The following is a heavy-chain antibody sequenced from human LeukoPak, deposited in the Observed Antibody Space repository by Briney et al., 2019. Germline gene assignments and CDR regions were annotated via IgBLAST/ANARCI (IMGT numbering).Heavy chain of an antibody. CDR3: ARNLQGGYNYGYLDS. Sequence: SETLSLTGTVSGGSISSHYWSWIRQPAGKGLAWIGRIYSSRSTDYKPSLKSRITMSVDASKNQFPLKLTSATAADTAVYFCARNLQGGYNYGYLDSWGQGTLVTVSS. D-gene: IGHD5-18*01. CDR1: GGSISSHY. V-gene: IGHV4-4*07. CDR2: IYSSRST. J-gene: IGHJ4*02.